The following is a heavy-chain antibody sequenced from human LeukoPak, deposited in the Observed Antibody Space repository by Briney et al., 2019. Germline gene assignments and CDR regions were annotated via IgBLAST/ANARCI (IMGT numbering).Heavy chain of an antibody. D-gene: IGHD3-10*01. Sequence: GGSLRLSCAASGFTFSSYSMNWVRQAPGKGLEWVSSISSSSSYIYYADSVKGRFTISRDNAKNSLYLQMNSLRAEDTAVYYCARAPNYSDSGSPLWDFWGQGTLVTVSS. V-gene: IGHV3-21*01. CDR3: ARAPNYSDSGSPLWDF. CDR1: GFTFSSYS. CDR2: ISSSSSYI. J-gene: IGHJ4*02.